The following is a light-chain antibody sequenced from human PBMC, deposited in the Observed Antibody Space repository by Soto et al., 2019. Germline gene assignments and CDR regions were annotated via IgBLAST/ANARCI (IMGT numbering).Light chain of an antibody. CDR2: DAS. CDR1: QSVSSY. J-gene: IGKJ3*01. Sequence: EIVLTQSPATLSLSPGERATLSCRASQSVSSYLAWYQQKPGQAPRLLIYDASNRATGIPARFSGSGSGTDFTLTISSREPKDFAVYYGQQRSNWPRITFGPGTKVDIK. V-gene: IGKV3-11*01. CDR3: QQRSNWPRIT.